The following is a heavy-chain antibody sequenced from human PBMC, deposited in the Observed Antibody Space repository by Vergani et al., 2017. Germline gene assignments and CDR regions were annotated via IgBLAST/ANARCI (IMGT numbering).Heavy chain of an antibody. CDR3: ATNRLNDYGGNFPPGHDAFDI. D-gene: IGHD4-23*01. CDR1: GFTFSSYG. V-gene: IGHV3-30*03. J-gene: IGHJ3*02. Sequence: QVQLVESGGGVVQPGRSLRLSCAASGFTFSSYGMHWVRQAPGKGLEWVAVISYDGSNKYYADSVKGRFTISRDNSKNTLYLQMNSLRAEDTAVYYCATNRLNDYGGNFPPGHDAFDIWGQGTMVTVSS. CDR2: ISYDGSNK.